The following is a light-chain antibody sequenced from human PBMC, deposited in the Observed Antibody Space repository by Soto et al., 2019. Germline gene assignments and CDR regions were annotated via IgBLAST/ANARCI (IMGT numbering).Light chain of an antibody. CDR3: QQRSNWLLT. Sequence: EIVLTQSPATLSLSPGERATLSCRASQSVSSYLAWYQQKPGQAPRLLIYDASNRATGIPARFSGSGSGTDFTLTISSLEPDDFAVYYCQQRSNWLLTFGQGTRLEIK. CDR2: DAS. V-gene: IGKV3-11*01. J-gene: IGKJ5*01. CDR1: QSVSSY.